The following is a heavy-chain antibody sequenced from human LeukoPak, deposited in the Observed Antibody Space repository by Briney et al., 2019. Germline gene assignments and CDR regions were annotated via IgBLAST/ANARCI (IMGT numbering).Heavy chain of an antibody. CDR3: AKDYYDSSGGNDY. Sequence: GGSLRLSCAASGFTFSGSAMHWVRQASGKGLEWVAVISYDGSNKYYADSVKGRFTISRDNSKNTLYLQMNSLRAEDTAVYYCAKDYYDSSGGNDYWGQGTLVTVSS. J-gene: IGHJ4*02. CDR1: GFTFSGSA. D-gene: IGHD3-22*01. CDR2: ISYDGSNK. V-gene: IGHV3-30*04.